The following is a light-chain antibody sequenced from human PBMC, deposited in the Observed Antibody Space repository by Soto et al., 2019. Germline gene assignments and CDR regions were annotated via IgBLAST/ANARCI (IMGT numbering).Light chain of an antibody. J-gene: IGKJ2*01. CDR2: GSS. Sequence: XSLSPGERATLSCRASQSVSNNYFAWYQQKPGQAPRLLIFGSSDRATGIPDRFSGSGSGTDFTLTISRLEPEDFAVYYCQQYGSSPPYTFGQGTKLEIK. CDR3: QQYGSSPPYT. CDR1: QSVSNNY. V-gene: IGKV3-20*01.